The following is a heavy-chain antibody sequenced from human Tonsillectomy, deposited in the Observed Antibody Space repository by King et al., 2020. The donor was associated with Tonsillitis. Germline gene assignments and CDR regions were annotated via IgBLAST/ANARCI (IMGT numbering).Heavy chain of an antibody. Sequence: VQLVESGGGVVQPGGSLRLSCAASGFTFSDFGMHWVRQAPGKGLEWVAFIRHDSSDTSYAHSVKGRFTISRDNSKNTLYLQMNSLRPEDTAVYYCAKDWSPFVGRGATPADWGQGTLLTVSS. CDR1: GFTFSDFG. D-gene: IGHD1-26*01. V-gene: IGHV3-30*02. CDR3: AKDWSPFVGRGATPAD. J-gene: IGHJ4*02. CDR2: IRHDSSDT.